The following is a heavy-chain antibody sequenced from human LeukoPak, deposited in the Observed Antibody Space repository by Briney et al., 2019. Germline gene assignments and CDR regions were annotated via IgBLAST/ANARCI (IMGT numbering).Heavy chain of an antibody. D-gene: IGHD4-17*01. V-gene: IGHV3-9*01. J-gene: IGHJ6*02. Sequence: GGSLRLSCAASGFTFDDYAMHWVRQAPGKGLEWVSGISWNSGSIGYADSVKGRFTISRDNAKNSLYLQMNSLRAEDTALYYCATSLRSVTNGVYYYYGMDVWGQGTTVTVSS. CDR2: ISWNSGSI. CDR3: ATSLRSVTNGVYYYYGMDV. CDR1: GFTFDDYA.